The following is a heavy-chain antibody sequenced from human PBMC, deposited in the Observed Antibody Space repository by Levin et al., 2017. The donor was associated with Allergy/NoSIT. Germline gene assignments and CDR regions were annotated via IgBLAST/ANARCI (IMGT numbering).Heavy chain of an antibody. CDR3: AREDYGDYPFDY. CDR2: INGDGSST. CDR1: GFTFSSFW. J-gene: IGHJ4*02. V-gene: IGHV3-74*01. D-gene: IGHD4-17*01. Sequence: PGGSLRLSCAASGFTFSSFWMHWVRQAPGKGLVWVSRINGDGSSTSYADSVKGRFTISRDNAKNTLYLQMNSLRAEDTAVYYCAREDYGDYPFDYWGQGTLVTVSS.